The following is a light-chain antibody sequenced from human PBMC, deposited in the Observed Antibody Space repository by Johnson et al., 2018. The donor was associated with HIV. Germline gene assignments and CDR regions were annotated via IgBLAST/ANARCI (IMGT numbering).Light chain of an antibody. CDR1: SSNIGNNY. CDR3: GTWDNSRTTGGV. CDR2: ENN. Sequence: QSVLTQPPSVSAAPGQKVTISCSGSSSNIGNNYVSWYQQVPGTAPKLLIYENNKRPSGIPDRFSGSKSGTSATLGITGLQTGDEADYYCGTWDNSRTTGGVFGTGTKVTVL. V-gene: IGLV1-51*02. J-gene: IGLJ1*01.